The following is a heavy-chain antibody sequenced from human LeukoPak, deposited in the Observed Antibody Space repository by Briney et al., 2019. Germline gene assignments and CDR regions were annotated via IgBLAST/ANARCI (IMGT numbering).Heavy chain of an antibody. CDR1: GGSISSYY. J-gene: IGHJ4*02. CDR2: IYYSGST. V-gene: IGHV4-59*01. D-gene: IGHD1-26*01. Sequence: PSETLSLTCTVSGGSISSYYWSWIRQPPGKGLEWIGYIYYSGSTNYNPSLKSRVTILVDTSKNQFSLKLSSVTAADTAVYYCARALGGSYSLDYWGQGTLVTVSS. CDR3: ARALGGSYSLDY.